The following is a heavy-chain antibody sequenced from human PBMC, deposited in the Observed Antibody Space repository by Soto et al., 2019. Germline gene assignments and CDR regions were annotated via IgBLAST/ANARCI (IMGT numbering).Heavy chain of an antibody. Sequence: GGSLRLSCAASGFTFSSYSMNWVRQAPGKGLEWVSSISSSSSYIYYADSVKGRFTISRDNAKNSLYLQMNSLRAEDTAVYYCAIDLYYYGSGSYPYYYYGMDVWGQGTTVTVSS. CDR2: ISSSSSYI. J-gene: IGHJ6*02. CDR1: GFTFSSYS. D-gene: IGHD3-10*01. CDR3: AIDLYYYGSGSYPYYYYGMDV. V-gene: IGHV3-21*01.